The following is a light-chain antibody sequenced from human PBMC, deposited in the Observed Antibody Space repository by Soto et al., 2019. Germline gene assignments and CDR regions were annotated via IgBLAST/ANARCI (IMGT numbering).Light chain of an antibody. J-gene: IGKJ1*01. Sequence: IVMPQSPASLSVSPGETATLSCRASQRVGINLAWYQQKPGQAPRLLIYGASTRATGIPARFSGSGSGTDFTLTISSLQSEDVAVFYCQQYDNWPRTFGQGTKVDIK. V-gene: IGKV3-15*01. CDR3: QQYDNWPRT. CDR1: QRVGIN. CDR2: GAS.